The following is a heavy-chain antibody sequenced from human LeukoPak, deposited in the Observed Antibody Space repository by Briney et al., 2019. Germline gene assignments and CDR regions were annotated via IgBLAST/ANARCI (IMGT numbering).Heavy chain of an antibody. CDR2: IKSKTDGGTT. Sequence: GGSLRLSCAASGFTFSNAWMSWVRQAPGKGLEWVGRIKSKTDGGTTDYAAPVKGRFTISRDDSKNTLYLQMNSLKTEDTAVYYCTTGWRYDYVSGSYRNDYWGQGTLVTVSS. CDR3: TTGWRYDYVSGSYRNDY. J-gene: IGHJ4*02. V-gene: IGHV3-15*01. D-gene: IGHD3-16*01. CDR1: GFTFSNAW.